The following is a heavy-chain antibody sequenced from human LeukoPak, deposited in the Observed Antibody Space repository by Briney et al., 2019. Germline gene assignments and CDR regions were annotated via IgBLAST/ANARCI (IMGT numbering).Heavy chain of an antibody. J-gene: IGHJ4*02. CDR2: INHSGST. V-gene: IGHV4-34*01. CDR3: ARRSRITMVRGVIIAGYYFDD. Sequence: SETLSLTCAVYGGSFSGYYWSWIRQPPGKGLEWIGEINHSGSTNYNPSLKSRVTISVDTSKNQFSLKLSSVTAADTAVYYCARRSRITMVRGVIIAGYYFDDWGQGTLVTVSS. D-gene: IGHD3-10*01. CDR1: GGSFSGYY.